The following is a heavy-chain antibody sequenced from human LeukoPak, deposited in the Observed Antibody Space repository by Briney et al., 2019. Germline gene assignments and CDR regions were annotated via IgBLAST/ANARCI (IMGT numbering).Heavy chain of an antibody. CDR3: ARLYYDFWSGYSYFDY. V-gene: IGHV4-38-2*01. CDR2: IYHSGST. J-gene: IGHJ4*02. Sequence: SETLSLTCAVSGYSISSGYYWGWIRQPPGEGLEWIGSIYHSGSTYYNPSLKSRVTISVDTSKNQFSLKLSSVTAADTAVYYCARLYYDFWSGYSYFDYWGQGTLVTVSS. D-gene: IGHD3-3*01. CDR1: GYSISSGYY.